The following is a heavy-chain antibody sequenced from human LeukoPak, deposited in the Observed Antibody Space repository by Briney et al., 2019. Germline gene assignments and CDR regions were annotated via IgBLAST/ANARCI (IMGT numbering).Heavy chain of an antibody. CDR1: GGSFSGYY. Sequence: PSETLSLTCAVYGGSFSGYYWSWIRQPPGKGLEWIGEINHSGSTNYNPSLKSRVTISVDTSKNQFSLKLSSVTAADTAVYYCARAQSNWDAFDIWGQGTMVTVSS. J-gene: IGHJ3*02. D-gene: IGHD1-1*01. CDR2: INHSGST. V-gene: IGHV4-34*01. CDR3: ARAQSNWDAFDI.